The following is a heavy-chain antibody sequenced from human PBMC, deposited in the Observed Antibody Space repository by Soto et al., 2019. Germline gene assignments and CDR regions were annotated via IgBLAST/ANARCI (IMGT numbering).Heavy chain of an antibody. D-gene: IGHD3-16*01. CDR1: GYTFQNYH. J-gene: IGHJ4*02. CDR2: IHPSGDTK. V-gene: IGHV1-46*02. Sequence: QVQLVQSGAEVKEPGASVKVSCKASGYTFQNYHMHWVRQAPGQGLEWMGIIHPSGDTKTYAQKLQGXXALTSEPPSTTRHLALSRLAWADYAVYFCARDRWGPRPVGYWGQWTLVSVSS. CDR3: ARDRWGPRPVGY.